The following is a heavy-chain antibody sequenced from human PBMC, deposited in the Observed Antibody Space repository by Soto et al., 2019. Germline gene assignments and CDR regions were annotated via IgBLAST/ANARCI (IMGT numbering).Heavy chain of an antibody. CDR1: WVTIGNHG. CDR3: ARDSGLMSIAARPMYYLDY. J-gene: IGHJ4*02. Sequence: RFKRHWWAVVWVTIGNHGGHRISKEKGKGLEGVSYISSSSTIYYADSVKGRFTISRDNAKNSLYLQMNSLRDEDTAVYYCARDSGLMSIAARPMYYLDYWVQGTLVTGFS. CDR2: ISSSSTI. V-gene: IGHV3-48*02. D-gene: IGHD6-6*01.